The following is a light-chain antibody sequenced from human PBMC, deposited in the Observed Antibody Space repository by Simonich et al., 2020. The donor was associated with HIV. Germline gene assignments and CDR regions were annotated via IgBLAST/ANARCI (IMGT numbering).Light chain of an antibody. V-gene: IGKV3D-20*01. CDR1: QSVSSNY. Sequence: EIVLTQSPGTLSLSPGEGATLSCRASQSVSSNYLAWYQQTPGLAPRLLIYDASSRATGIPDRFSGSGSGTEFTLTISSMQSEDFAVYYCQQYNNWPPVYTFGQGTKLEIK. J-gene: IGKJ2*01. CDR2: DAS. CDR3: QQYNNWPPVYT.